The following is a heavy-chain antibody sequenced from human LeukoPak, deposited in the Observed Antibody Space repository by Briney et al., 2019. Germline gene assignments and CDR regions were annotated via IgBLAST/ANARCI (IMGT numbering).Heavy chain of an antibody. V-gene: IGHV3-23*01. D-gene: IGHD2-2*02. CDR1: GFTFSSYA. J-gene: IGHJ4*02. CDR2: ISGSGGST. Sequence: GGSLRLSCAAPGFTFSSYAMSWVRQAPGKGLEWVSAISGSGGSTYYADSVKGRFTISRDNSKNMLYLQMNSLRAEDTAVYYCARIVVVPAAIPNDYWGQGTLVTVSS. CDR3: ARIVVVPAAIPNDY.